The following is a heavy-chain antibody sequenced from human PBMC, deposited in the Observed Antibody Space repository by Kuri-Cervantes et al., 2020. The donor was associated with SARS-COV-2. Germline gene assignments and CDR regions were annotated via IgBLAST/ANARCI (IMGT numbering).Heavy chain of an antibody. D-gene: IGHD6-6*01. V-gene: IGHV3-20*04. CDR3: AKEVGQLVPWFDP. CDR1: GFTFDDYG. J-gene: IGHJ5*02. CDR2: INWNGGST. Sequence: GESLKISCAASGFTFDDYGMNWVRQAPGKGLEWVSGINWNGGSTYYADSVKGRFTISRDNAKNSLYLQMNSLRAEDTALYYCAKEVGQLVPWFDPWGQGTLVTVSS.